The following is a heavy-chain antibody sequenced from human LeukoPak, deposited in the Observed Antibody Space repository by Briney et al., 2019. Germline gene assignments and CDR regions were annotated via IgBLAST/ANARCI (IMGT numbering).Heavy chain of an antibody. CDR3: ASADYDDYYIDF. CDR2: IYYSGMT. Sequence: NPSETLSLTCTVSGGSITSYYWSWIRQPPGKGLEWIGYIYYSGMTNYNPSLKSRVTISLDTSKNQFSLKLSSVIAADTAVYYCASADYDDYYIDFWGQGTLVTVSS. J-gene: IGHJ4*02. D-gene: IGHD4-17*01. CDR1: GGSITSYY. V-gene: IGHV4-59*01.